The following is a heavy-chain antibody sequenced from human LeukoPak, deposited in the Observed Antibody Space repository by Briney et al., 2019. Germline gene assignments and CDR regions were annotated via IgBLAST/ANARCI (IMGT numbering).Heavy chain of an antibody. D-gene: IGHD2-15*01. CDR3: AKVIRILGSGSRAFDI. J-gene: IGHJ3*02. CDR1: GFTFSSYA. V-gene: IGHV3-23*01. Sequence: GGSLRLSCAASGFTFSSYAMSWVRQAPGKGLEWVSAISGSGGSTYYADSVKGRFTISRDNSKNTLYLQMNSLRAEDTAVYYCAKVIRILGSGSRAFDIWGQGTMVTVSS. CDR2: ISGSGGST.